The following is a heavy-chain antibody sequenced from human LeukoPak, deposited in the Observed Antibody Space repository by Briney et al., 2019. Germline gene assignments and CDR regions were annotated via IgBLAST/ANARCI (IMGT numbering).Heavy chain of an antibody. D-gene: IGHD4-23*01. V-gene: IGHV1-18*01. CDR3: ARDPMTGYDGNSGWGEAFDI. CDR1: GYTFTSYG. J-gene: IGHJ3*02. Sequence: ASVKVSCKASGYTFTSYGISWVRQAPGQGLEWMGWISAYNGNTNYAQKLQGRVTMTTDTSTSTAYMELRSLRSDDTAVYYCARDPMTGYDGNSGWGEAFDIWGQGTMATVSS. CDR2: ISAYNGNT.